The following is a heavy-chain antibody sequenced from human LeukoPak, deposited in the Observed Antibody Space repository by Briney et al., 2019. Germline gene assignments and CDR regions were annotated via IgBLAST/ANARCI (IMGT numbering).Heavy chain of an antibody. CDR3: ARNNWGIDY. CDR1: GYTFTSYY. Sequence: GASVKVSCKASGYTFTSYYMHWVRQAPGQGLQWMGWINPKSGDTNYAQNLQGRVTMTTDTSTSTAYMELSSLRSEDTAVYYCARNNWGIDYWGRGALVTVSS. D-gene: IGHD7-27*01. J-gene: IGHJ4*02. CDR2: INPKSGDT. V-gene: IGHV1-2*02.